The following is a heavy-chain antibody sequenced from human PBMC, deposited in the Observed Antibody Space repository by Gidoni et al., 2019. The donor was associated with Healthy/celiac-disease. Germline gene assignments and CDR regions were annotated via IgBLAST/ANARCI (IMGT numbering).Heavy chain of an antibody. CDR2: IKQDGSEK. V-gene: IGHV3-7*01. CDR1: GFTFSSYW. J-gene: IGHJ3*02. CDR3: ARDPYYDFWSGYWAFDI. Sequence: EVQLVESGGGLVQPGGSLRLSCAASGFTFSSYWMSWVRQAPGKGLEWVANIKQDGSEKYYVDSVKGRFTISRDNAKNSLYLQLTSLRAEDTAVYYCARDPYYDFWSGYWAFDIWGQGTMVTVSS. D-gene: IGHD3-3*01.